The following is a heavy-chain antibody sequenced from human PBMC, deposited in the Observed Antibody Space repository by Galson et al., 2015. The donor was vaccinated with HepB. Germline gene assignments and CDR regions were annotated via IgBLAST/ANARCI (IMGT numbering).Heavy chain of an antibody. Sequence: CAISGDSGSSTSATWNWIRQSPSRGLEWLGRTYYRSQWYTDYAVSVKGRITINPDTSKNQFSLQLNSVTPEDTAVYYCAREGSGSWYFDYWGQGTLVTVSS. CDR1: GDSGSSTSAT. V-gene: IGHV6-1*01. J-gene: IGHJ4*02. CDR3: AREGSGSWYFDY. D-gene: IGHD6-25*01. CDR2: TYYRSQWYT.